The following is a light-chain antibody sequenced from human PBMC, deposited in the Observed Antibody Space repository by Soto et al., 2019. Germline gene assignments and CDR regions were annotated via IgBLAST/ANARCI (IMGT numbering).Light chain of an antibody. V-gene: IGKV3-15*01. Sequence: EIVMTQSPATLSASPGERATLSCRASPSASSNLAWYQQKPGQAPRLLIYGASTRATGIPARFSGSGSGTEFTLTISSLQSEDFAVYYCQQYNYWWTFGQGTKV. J-gene: IGKJ1*01. CDR2: GAS. CDR1: PSASSN. CDR3: QQYNYWWT.